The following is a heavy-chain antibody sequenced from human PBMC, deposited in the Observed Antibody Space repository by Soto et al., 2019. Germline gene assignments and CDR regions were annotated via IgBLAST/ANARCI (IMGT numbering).Heavy chain of an antibody. CDR1: GGSITNTDW. J-gene: IGHJ4*02. V-gene: IGHV4-4*02. CDR2: ISLSGNT. CDR3: ASRGSSGHF. Sequence: SETLSLTCAVSGGSITNTDWWTCVRQPPGMGLEWVGDISLSGNTNYNPSLEGRAAISLDKSRNQFSLILNSVTAADTAVYYCASRGSSGHFWGQGTLVTVSS. D-gene: IGHD3-22*01.